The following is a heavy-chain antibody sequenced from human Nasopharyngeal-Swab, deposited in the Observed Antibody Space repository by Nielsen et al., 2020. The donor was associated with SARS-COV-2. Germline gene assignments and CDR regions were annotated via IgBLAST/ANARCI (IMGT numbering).Heavy chain of an antibody. CDR2: IYYSGST. V-gene: IGHV4-39*07. Sequence: SEPLSLTCTASGCPISSSTYYWGSIRQPPGKGLEWIGSIYYSGSTYYNPSLKSRVTISVDTSKNQFSLKLSSVTAAETAVYYCARASPDVEGVLRYFDWLYYYYMDVWGKGTTVTVSS. CDR3: ARASPDVEGVLRYFDWLYYYYMDV. CDR1: GCPISSSTYY. J-gene: IGHJ6*03. D-gene: IGHD3-9*01.